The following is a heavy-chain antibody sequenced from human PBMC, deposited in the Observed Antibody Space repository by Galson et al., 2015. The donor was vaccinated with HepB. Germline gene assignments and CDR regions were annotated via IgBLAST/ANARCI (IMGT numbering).Heavy chain of an antibody. CDR2: VIGSGGTT. D-gene: IGHD3-22*01. J-gene: IGHJ4*02. CDR3: AKDLDQDYYDSSGYYYKVTGYFDC. Sequence: SLRLSCAASGFTFSSYAMSWVRQTPEKGLEWVSAVIGSGGTTYYADSVKGRFTISRDNSKNTLFLQMNSLRAEDTAVYYCAKDLDQDYYDSSGYYYKVTGYFDCWGQGTLVTVSS. V-gene: IGHV3-23*01. CDR1: GFTFSSYA.